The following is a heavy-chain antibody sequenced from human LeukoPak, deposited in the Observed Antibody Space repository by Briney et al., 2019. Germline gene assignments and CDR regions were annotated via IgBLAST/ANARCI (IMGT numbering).Heavy chain of an antibody. D-gene: IGHD3-9*01. Sequence: GASVKVSCKASGYTFTSYGISWVRQAPGQGIEWMGWISAYNGNTNYAQKLQGRVTMTTDTSTSTAYMELRSLRSDDTAVYYCARVAAPGWGYFEWVLYYFDYWGQGTLVTVSS. CDR3: ARVAAPGWGYFEWVLYYFDY. CDR1: GYTFTSYG. J-gene: IGHJ4*02. V-gene: IGHV1-18*01. CDR2: ISAYNGNT.